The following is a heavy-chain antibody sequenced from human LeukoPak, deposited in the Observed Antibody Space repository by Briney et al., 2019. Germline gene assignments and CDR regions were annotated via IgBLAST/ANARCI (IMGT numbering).Heavy chain of an antibody. J-gene: IGHJ6*02. CDR1: GFTLSGAW. V-gene: IGHV4-59*01. D-gene: IGHD1-26*01. Sequence: PGGSLRLSWAASGFTLSGAWMHWVRQAPGEGLEWVGYIYYSGSTNYNPSLKSRVTISVDTSKNQFSLKLSSVTAADTAVYYCARGAGGSYSQDYYGMDVWGQGTTVTVSS. CDR2: IYYSGST. CDR3: ARGAGGSYSQDYYGMDV.